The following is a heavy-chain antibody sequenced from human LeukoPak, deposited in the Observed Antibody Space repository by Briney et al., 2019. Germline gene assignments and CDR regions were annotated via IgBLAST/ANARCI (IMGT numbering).Heavy chain of an antibody. CDR3: AKVTWSSSGSDY. D-gene: IGHD6-19*01. V-gene: IGHV3-23*01. Sequence: GGSLRLSCAASGLTSIGYAMSWVRQPPAKGLEWVSGINKSGGGTYYADSVKGGFTMSRDNSKNTLFLQMNSLRAEDTAVYYCAKVTWSSSGSDYWGQGTLVTVSS. CDR2: INKSGGGT. J-gene: IGHJ4*02. CDR1: GLTSIGYA.